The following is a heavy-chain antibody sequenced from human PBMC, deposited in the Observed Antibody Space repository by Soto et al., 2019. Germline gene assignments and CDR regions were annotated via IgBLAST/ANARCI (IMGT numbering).Heavy chain of an antibody. D-gene: IGHD2-15*01. CDR1: GFTFSSYA. J-gene: IGHJ4*02. Sequence: GGSLRLSCAASGFTFSSYAMSWVRQATGKGLEWVSAISGSVGRTYYADSVKGRFTISRDNSKNTLYLQTNSLRADDTTVYYCAKANPYCSGGSCLRYYFDYWGQGTLVTVSS. CDR2: ISGSVGRT. V-gene: IGHV3-23*01. CDR3: AKANPYCSGGSCLRYYFDY.